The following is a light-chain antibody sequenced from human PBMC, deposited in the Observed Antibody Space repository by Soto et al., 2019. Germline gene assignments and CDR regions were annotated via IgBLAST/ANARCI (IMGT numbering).Light chain of an antibody. CDR2: GAS. CDR3: HHYNNWWT. J-gene: IGKJ1*01. CDR1: QSISSN. Sequence: EIVMTQSPATLSVSPGERATLTCRASQSISSNLAWYQQKPGQPPRLLIYGASTRATGIPAMFSGSGSGTEFTLTISSLHSEDFAVYYCHHYNNWWTFGQGTKVEIK. V-gene: IGKV3-15*01.